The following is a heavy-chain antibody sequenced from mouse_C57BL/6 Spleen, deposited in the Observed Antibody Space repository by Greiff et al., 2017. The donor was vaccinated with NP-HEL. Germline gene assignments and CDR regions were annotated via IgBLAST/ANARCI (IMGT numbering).Heavy chain of an antibody. D-gene: IGHD2-4*01. J-gene: IGHJ2*01. Sequence: EVQLQQSGPELVKPGASVKISCKASGYTFTDYYMNWVKQSHGKSLEWIGDINPNNGGTSYNQKFKGKATLTVDKSSSTAYMEIRSLTSEDTAVYYCARADYDLYYFDYWGQGTTLTVSS. CDR3: ARADYDLYYFDY. V-gene: IGHV1-26*01. CDR2: INPNNGGT. CDR1: GYTFTDYY.